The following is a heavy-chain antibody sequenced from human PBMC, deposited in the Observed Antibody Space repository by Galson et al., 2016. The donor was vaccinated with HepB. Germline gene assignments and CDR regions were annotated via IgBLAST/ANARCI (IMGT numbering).Heavy chain of an antibody. J-gene: IGHJ4*02. CDR1: GFTFSSFG. D-gene: IGHD2-8*02. CDR2: IWFDGSDE. V-gene: IGHV3-33*01. Sequence: RLSCAASGFTFSSFGMYWVRQTPSRGLEWVASIWFDGSDESYADSVKGRFIISRDNLRNTLYLQMNSLRVEDTAVYYCATGYCTVGECDDSAHWGQGTLVTVSA. CDR3: ATGYCTVGECDDSAH.